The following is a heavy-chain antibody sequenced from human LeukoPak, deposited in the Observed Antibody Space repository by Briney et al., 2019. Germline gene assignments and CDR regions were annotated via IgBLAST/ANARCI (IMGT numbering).Heavy chain of an antibody. D-gene: IGHD2-15*01. J-gene: IGHJ4*02. Sequence: GASVKVSCKASGYTFTTYSMHWVRQAPGQGLEWMGVINPSGGSTSYAQKFQGRVTMTRDTSTSTVYMELSSLRSEDTAVYYCARDVSVGGDYWGQGTLVTVSS. V-gene: IGHV1-46*01. CDR3: ARDVSVGGDY. CDR2: INPSGGST. CDR1: GYTFTTYS.